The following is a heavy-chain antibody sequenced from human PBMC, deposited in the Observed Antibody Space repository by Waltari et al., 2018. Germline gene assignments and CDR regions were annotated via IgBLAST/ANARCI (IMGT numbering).Heavy chain of an antibody. CDR1: GFTFSSYG. Sequence: QVQLVESGGGVVQPGGSLRLSCAASGFTFSSYGMHWVRQAPGKGREVVGVIRYDGSNKYYADCGKGPFTISRDNSKNTLYLQMNSLRAEDTAVYYCAKDEGLFVVPAGPILYWGQGTLVTVSS. J-gene: IGHJ4*02. CDR2: IRYDGSNK. V-gene: IGHV3-30*02. CDR3: AKDEGLFVVPAGPILY. D-gene: IGHD2-2*01.